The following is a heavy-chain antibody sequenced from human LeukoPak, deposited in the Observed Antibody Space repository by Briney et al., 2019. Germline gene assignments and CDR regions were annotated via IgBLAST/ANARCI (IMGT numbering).Heavy chain of an antibody. CDR1: GGSISSYY. J-gene: IGHJ6*02. V-gene: IGHV4-59*01. D-gene: IGHD3-10*01. CDR2: IYHTGSS. CDR3: ARSMRVRGVRALRTYSYYYYGMDV. Sequence: SETLSLTCSVSGGSISSYYWSWIRQPPGKGLEWIGYIYHTGSSYYNPSLKSRVTISVDTSKNQFSLKLSSVTAADTAVYYCARSMRVRGVRALRTYSYYYYGMDVWGQGTTVTVSS.